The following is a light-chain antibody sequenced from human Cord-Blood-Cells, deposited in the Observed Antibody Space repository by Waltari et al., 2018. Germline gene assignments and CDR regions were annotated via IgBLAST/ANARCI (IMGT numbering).Light chain of an antibody. CDR1: SSDVGGYNY. V-gene: IGLV2-14*03. CDR2: DVS. J-gene: IGLJ3*02. CDR3: SSYTSSSTWV. Sequence: QSALTQPASVSVSPGQSITIPCTGTSSDVGGYNYVSRYQQHPVKAPKLLIYDVSNRPSGVSNRFSGSKSGNTASLTISGLQAEDEADYYCSSYTSSSTWVFGGGTKLTVL.